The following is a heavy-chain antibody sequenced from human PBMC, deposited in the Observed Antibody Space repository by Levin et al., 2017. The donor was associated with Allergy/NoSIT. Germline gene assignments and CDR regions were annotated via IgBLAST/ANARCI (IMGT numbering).Heavy chain of an antibody. CDR1: GGSISSGGYY. Sequence: SQTLSLTCTVSGGSISSGGYYWSWIRQHPGKGLEWIGYIYYSGSTYYNPSLKSRVTISVDTSKNQFSLKLSSVTAADTAVYYCARVGYCSGGSCYTQINWFDPWGQGTLVTVSS. CDR2: IYYSGST. J-gene: IGHJ5*02. D-gene: IGHD2-15*01. CDR3: ARVGYCSGGSCYTQINWFDP. V-gene: IGHV4-31*03.